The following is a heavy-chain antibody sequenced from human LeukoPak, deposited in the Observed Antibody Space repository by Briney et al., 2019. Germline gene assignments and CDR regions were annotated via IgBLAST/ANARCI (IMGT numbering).Heavy chain of an antibody. CDR1: GFTVSSNY. CDR2: IYSGGST. CDR3: ARGLRYFDWSPFDY. Sequence: GGSLRLSCAVSGFTVSSNYMSWVRQAPGKGLEWVSVIYSGGSTYYADSVKGRFTISRDNSKNTLYLQMNSLRAEDTAVYYCARGLRYFDWSPFDYWGQGTLVTVSS. V-gene: IGHV3-66*02. D-gene: IGHD3-9*01. J-gene: IGHJ4*02.